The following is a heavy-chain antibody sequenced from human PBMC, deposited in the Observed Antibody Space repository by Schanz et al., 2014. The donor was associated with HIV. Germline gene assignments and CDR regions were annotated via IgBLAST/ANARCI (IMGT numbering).Heavy chain of an antibody. J-gene: IGHJ5*02. CDR1: GYTFSRSA. CDR3: ARDLNRWRAGSDKWFDA. Sequence: QVQLVQSGTEVAQPGASVKVSCKASGYTFSRSAIIWVRQAPGQGLEWMGWISGKNGETNYAQNFQGRVTMTTDTSASPTYMELPSLRSDDTAMYYCARDLNRWRAGSDKWFDAWGQGTLVTVSS. CDR2: ISGKNGET. D-gene: IGHD2-15*01. V-gene: IGHV1-18*01.